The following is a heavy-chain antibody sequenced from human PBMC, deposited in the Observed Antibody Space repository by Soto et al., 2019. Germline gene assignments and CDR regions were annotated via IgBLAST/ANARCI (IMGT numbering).Heavy chain of an antibody. CDR2: IIPVLGTP. V-gene: IGHV1-69*01. CDR1: GGTFTSTA. J-gene: IGHJ6*02. CDR3: ASSAGLDHLLNYYGLNV. Sequence: QVLLVQSSAEVKKPGSSVKVSCKASGGTFTSTAFSWVRQAPGQGLEWMGGIIPVLGTPNYAQQFQARLTVPADASTTTVHMELSSLRSDDTAVYYCASSAGLDHLLNYYGLNVWGQGTTVTVSS. D-gene: IGHD6-13*01.